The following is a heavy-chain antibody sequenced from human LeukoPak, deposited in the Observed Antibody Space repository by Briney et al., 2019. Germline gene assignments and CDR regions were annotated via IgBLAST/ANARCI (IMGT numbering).Heavy chain of an antibody. V-gene: IGHV1-46*01. Sequence: GASVKVSCKASGYTFTSNYIHWVRQAPGQGLEWMGVIYPRGGSTSYAQKFQGRVTVTRDTSTSTVHMELSGLRSEDTAVYYCARDQEGFDYWGQGTLVTVSS. CDR2: IYPRGGST. J-gene: IGHJ4*02. CDR1: GYTFTSNY. CDR3: ARDQEGFDY.